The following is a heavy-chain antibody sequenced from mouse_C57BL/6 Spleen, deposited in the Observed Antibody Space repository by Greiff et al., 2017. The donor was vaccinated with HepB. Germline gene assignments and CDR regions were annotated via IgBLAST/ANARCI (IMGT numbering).Heavy chain of an antibody. V-gene: IGHV1-74*01. J-gene: IGHJ2*01. Sequence: LKPGAELVKPGASVKVSCKASGYTFTSYWMHWVKQRPGQGLEWIGRIHPSDSDTNYNQKFKGKATLTVDKSSSTAYMQLSSLTSEDSAVYYCAILSHHDGYYGYWGQGTTLTVSS. D-gene: IGHD2-3*01. CDR2: IHPSDSDT. CDR1: GYTFTSYW. CDR3: AILSHHDGYYGY.